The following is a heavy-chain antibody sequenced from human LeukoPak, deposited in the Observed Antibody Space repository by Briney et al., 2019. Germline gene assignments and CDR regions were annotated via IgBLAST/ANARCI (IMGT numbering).Heavy chain of an antibody. CDR3: ARVSVITIFGVVIRGGAFDI. Sequence: ASVKVSCKASGYTFTSYYMHWVRQAPGQGLEWMGLINPSGGSTSYAQKFQGRVTMTRDMSTSTVYMELSSLRSEDTAVYYCARVSVITIFGVVIRGGAFDIWGQGTMVTVSS. D-gene: IGHD3-3*01. CDR2: INPSGGST. J-gene: IGHJ3*02. V-gene: IGHV1-46*01. CDR1: GYTFTSYY.